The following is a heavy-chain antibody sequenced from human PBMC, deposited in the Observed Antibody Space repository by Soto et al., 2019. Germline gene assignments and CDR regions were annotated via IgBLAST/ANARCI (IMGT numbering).Heavy chain of an antibody. CDR1: GFTVSSNY. CDR3: ARDRYGSWLDY. V-gene: IGHV3-66*01. D-gene: IGHD6-13*01. J-gene: IGHJ4*02. CDR2: IYTGGNT. Sequence: EVQLVESGGGLVQPGGSLRLPCAVSGFTVSSNYMSWVRQAPGKGLEWVSVIYTGGNTFYADSVKGRFTISRDNSKNTLYLQMNSLRAEDTAVYYCARDRYGSWLDYWSQGTLVAVSS.